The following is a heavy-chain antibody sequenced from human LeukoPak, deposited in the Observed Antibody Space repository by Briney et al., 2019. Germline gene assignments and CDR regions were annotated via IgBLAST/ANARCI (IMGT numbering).Heavy chain of an antibody. CDR2: ISGSGGST. J-gene: IGHJ4*02. V-gene: IGHV3-23*01. CDR3: AKGPTYYYDSSGYY. Sequence: GGSLRLSCAASGFTFSSYAMSWVRQAPGKGLEWVSAISGSGGSTYYADSVKGRFTISRDNSKNTLYLQMNSLRAEDTAVYYCAKGPTYYYDSSGYYWGQGTLVTVSS. CDR1: GFTFSSYA. D-gene: IGHD3-22*01.